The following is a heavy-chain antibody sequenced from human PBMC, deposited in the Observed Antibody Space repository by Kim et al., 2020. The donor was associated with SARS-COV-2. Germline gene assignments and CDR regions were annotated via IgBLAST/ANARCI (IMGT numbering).Heavy chain of an antibody. CDR1: GFTFSSYE. CDR3: AREPKGIAAAGTVRDAFDI. D-gene: IGHD6-13*01. Sequence: GGSLRLSCAASGFTFSSYEMNWVRQAPGKGLEWVSYISSSGSTIYYADSVKGRFTISRDNAKNSLYLQMNSLRAEDTAVYYCAREPKGIAAAGTVRDAFDIWGQGTMVTVSS. V-gene: IGHV3-48*03. CDR2: ISSSGSTI. J-gene: IGHJ3*02.